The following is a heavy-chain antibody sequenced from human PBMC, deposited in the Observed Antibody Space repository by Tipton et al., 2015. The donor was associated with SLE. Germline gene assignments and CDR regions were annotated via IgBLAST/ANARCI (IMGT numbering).Heavy chain of an antibody. CDR2: ILYTGST. D-gene: IGHD3/OR15-3a*01. V-gene: IGHV4-39*07. Sequence: TLSLTCTVSSDSISSSSYYWGWVRQPPGEGLEWIGSILYTGSTYYNPSLKSRVSISVDTSKNQFSLKLNSLTAADTAVYYCARTSLGFNFWTGSPVDPWGQGTPVTVSS. J-gene: IGHJ5*02. CDR1: SDSISSSSYY. CDR3: ARTSLGFNFWTGSPVDP.